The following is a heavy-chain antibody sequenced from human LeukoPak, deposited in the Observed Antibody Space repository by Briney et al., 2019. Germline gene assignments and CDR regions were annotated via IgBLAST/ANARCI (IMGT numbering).Heavy chain of an antibody. D-gene: IGHD3-22*01. CDR3: AKDLYYYDSSGYYRVYYYYYYGMDV. CDR2: ISYDGSNK. CDR1: GFTFSSYG. J-gene: IGHJ6*02. V-gene: IGHV3-30*18. Sequence: PGRSLRLSCAASGFTFSSYGMHWVRQAPGKGLEWVAVISYDGSNKYYADSVKGRFTISRDNSKNTLYRQMNSLRAEDTAVYYCAKDLYYYDSSGYYRVYYYYYYGMDVWGQGTTVTVSS.